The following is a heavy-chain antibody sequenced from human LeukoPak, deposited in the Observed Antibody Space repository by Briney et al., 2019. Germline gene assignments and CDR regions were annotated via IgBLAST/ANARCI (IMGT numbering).Heavy chain of an antibody. D-gene: IGHD1-1*01. J-gene: IGHJ3*02. V-gene: IGHV5-51*01. Sequence: GESLKISCKGSGYSFTTYWIGWVRQMPGKGLEWMGIIYPYDSDTRYSPSFQGQVTISVDKSISTAYLQWTSLKASDTAMYYCARSTGTFAFDIWGQGTMVTVSS. CDR3: ARSTGTFAFDI. CDR1: GYSFTTYW. CDR2: IYPYDSDT.